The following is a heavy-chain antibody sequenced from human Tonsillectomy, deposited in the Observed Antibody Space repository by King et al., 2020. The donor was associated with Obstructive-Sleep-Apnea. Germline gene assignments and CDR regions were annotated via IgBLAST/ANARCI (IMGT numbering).Heavy chain of an antibody. D-gene: IGHD1-26*01. CDR2: ISYDGSNK. V-gene: IGHV3-30-3*01. CDR3: ARDKVLSGRLDY. Sequence: VQLVESGGGVVQPGRSLRLSCAASGFSFSSYAMHWVRQAPGKGLEWVALISYDGSNKYYADSLKGRFTISRDNSKNTLYLQMNSLRAEDTAVYYCARDKVLSGRLDYWGQGTLVTVSS. CDR1: GFSFSSYA. J-gene: IGHJ4*02.